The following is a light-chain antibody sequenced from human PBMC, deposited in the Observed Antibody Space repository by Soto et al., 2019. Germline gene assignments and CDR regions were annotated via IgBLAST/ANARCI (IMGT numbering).Light chain of an antibody. V-gene: IGLV2-14*01. CDR3: CSYTSSSTVV. CDR2: DVT. CDR1: SSDVGYYNY. Sequence: QSVLTQPASVSGSPGQSITISCTGTSSDVGYYNYVSWYQQHPGKAPQLMIYDVTNRPSGVSNRFSGSKSGNTASLTISGLQAEDEADYYCCSYTSSSTVVFGGGTKLTVL. J-gene: IGLJ2*01.